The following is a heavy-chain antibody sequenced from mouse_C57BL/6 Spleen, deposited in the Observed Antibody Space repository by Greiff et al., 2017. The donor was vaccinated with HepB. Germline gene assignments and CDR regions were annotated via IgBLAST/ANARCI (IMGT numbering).Heavy chain of an antibody. D-gene: IGHD4-1*01. Sequence: DVKLQESGPVLVKPGASVKMSCKASGYTFTDYYMNWVKQSHGKSLEWIGVINPYNGGTSYNQKFKGKATLTVDKSSSTAYMELNSLTSEDSAVYYCANQELGRFAYWGQGTLVTVSA. CDR3: ANQELGRFAY. V-gene: IGHV1-19*01. CDR2: INPYNGGT. J-gene: IGHJ3*01. CDR1: GYTFTDYY.